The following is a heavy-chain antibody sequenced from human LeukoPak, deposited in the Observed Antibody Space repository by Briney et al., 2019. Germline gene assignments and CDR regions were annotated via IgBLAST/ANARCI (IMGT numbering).Heavy chain of an antibody. J-gene: IGHJ6*03. Sequence: GASVKVSCKASGYTFTSYGISWVRQAPGQGLEWMGWISAYNGNTNYAQKLQGRVTMITDTSTSTAYMELRSLRSDDTAVYYCARDWSSDFWSGYYPNYYYYYMDVWGKGTTVTVSS. CDR3: ARDWSSDFWSGYYPNYYYYYMDV. D-gene: IGHD3-3*01. V-gene: IGHV1-18*01. CDR1: GYTFTSYG. CDR2: ISAYNGNT.